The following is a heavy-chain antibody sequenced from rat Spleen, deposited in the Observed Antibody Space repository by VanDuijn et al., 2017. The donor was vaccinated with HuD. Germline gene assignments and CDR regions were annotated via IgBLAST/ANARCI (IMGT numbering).Heavy chain of an antibody. V-gene: IGHV5-19*01. CDR2: ISPSGGST. Sequence: EVQLVESGGGLVQPGRSLKLSCAASGFTFSNYGMHWIRQAPTKGLEWVASISPSGGSTYYRDSVKGRFTISRDNAKSTLYLQMASLRSEDTATYYGVGPQGAYNSGVLFDYWGQGVMVTVSS. D-gene: IGHD4-3*01. CDR1: GFTFSNYG. CDR3: VGPQGAYNSGVLFDY. J-gene: IGHJ2*01.